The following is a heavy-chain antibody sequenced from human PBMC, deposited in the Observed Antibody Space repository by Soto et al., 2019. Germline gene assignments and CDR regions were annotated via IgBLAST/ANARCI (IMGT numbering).Heavy chain of an antibody. CDR3: ASSTYCSSTSCYGYIYMAV. J-gene: IGHJ6*03. CDR1: GGTFSSYT. CDR2: IIPILGIA. V-gene: IGHV1-69*02. D-gene: IGHD2-2*01. Sequence: SVKVSCKASGGTFSSYTISWVRQAPGQGLEWMGRIIPILGIANYAQKFQGRVTITADKSTSTAYMELSSLRSEDTAVYYCASSTYCSSTSCYGYIYMAVWGQGTTVTVSS.